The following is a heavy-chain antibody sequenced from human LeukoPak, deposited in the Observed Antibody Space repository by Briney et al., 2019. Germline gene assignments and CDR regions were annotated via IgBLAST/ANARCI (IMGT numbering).Heavy chain of an antibody. CDR3: AKDQAGDGYNSM. CDR2: ISVSGSRA. V-gene: IGHV3-23*01. Sequence: PGGSLRLSCPASGFTFSSNAMSWVRQAPGKGLEWASVISVSGSRAYYADFLKGRFTVSRDNSKNILYLQMNSLRAEDTAIYYCAKDQAGDGYNSMWGQGTRVTVSS. CDR1: GFTFSSNA. J-gene: IGHJ4*02. D-gene: IGHD5-24*01.